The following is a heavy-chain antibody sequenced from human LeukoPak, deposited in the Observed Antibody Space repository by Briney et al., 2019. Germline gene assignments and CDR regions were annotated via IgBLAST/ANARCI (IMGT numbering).Heavy chain of an antibody. V-gene: IGHV4-30-4*01. CDR3: ARGDYYDFWSGQYYYYYYGMDV. CDR1: GGSISSGDYY. J-gene: IGHJ6*02. D-gene: IGHD3-3*01. CDR2: IYYSGST. Sequence: SQTQSLTCTVSGGSISSGDYYWSWIRQPPGKGLEWIGYIYYSGSTYYNPSLKSRVTISVDTSKNQFSLKLSSVTAADTAVYYCARGDYYDFWSGQYYYYYYGMDVWGQGTTVTVSS.